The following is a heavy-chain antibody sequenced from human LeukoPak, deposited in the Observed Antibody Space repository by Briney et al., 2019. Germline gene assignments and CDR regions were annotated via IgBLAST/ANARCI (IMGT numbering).Heavy chain of an antibody. CDR2: INHSGST. CDR1: GGSFSGYY. CDR3: ARGRNGYSSGWYRIDAFDI. V-gene: IGHV4-34*01. D-gene: IGHD6-19*01. Sequence: SETLSLTCAVYGGSFSGYYWSWIRQPPGKGLEWIGEINHSGSTNYNPFLKSRVTISVDTSKNQFPLKLSSVTAADTAVYYCARGRNGYSSGWYRIDAFDIWGQGTMVTVSS. J-gene: IGHJ3*02.